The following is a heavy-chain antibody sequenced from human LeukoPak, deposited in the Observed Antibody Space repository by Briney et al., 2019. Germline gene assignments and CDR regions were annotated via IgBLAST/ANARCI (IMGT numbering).Heavy chain of an antibody. CDR2: IYSSGST. J-gene: IGHJ3*02. CDR1: GFTFSSNY. V-gene: IGHV3-53*01. D-gene: IGHD3-10*01. CDR3: ARAWWFGEDAFDI. Sequence: GGSLRLSCAASGFTFSSNYMSWVRQAPGKGLEWVSVIYSSGSTYYADSVKGRFTISRDNTKNTLYLQMNSLRAEDTAVYYCARAWWFGEDAFDIWGQGTMVTVSS.